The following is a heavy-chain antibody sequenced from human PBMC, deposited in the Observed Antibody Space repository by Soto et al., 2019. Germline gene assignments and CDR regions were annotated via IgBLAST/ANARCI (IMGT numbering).Heavy chain of an antibody. V-gene: IGHV4-4*02. CDR1: GGSISSSDW. J-gene: IGHJ4*02. Sequence: QVQLQESGPGLVKPSGTLSLTCAVSGGSISSSDWWTWVRQPPGKGLEWIGEIYRSGSTNYNSSLESRVTISIDRSKNQISLKLSSVTAADKAIYYCATIHYWGQGTLVTVSS. CDR2: IYRSGST. CDR3: ATIHY.